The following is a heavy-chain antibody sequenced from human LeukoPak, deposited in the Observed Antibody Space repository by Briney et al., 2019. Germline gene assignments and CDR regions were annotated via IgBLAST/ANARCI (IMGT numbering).Heavy chain of an antibody. Sequence: SETLSLTCAAYGGSFSGYYWSWIRQPPGKGLEWIGEINHLGSTDYNPSLKSRASISVDMSKNQFSLKLTSVTAADTAVYYCVREGIYDSGGHYYGGYFEYWGQGNLVTVSS. CDR1: GGSFSGYY. V-gene: IGHV4-34*01. D-gene: IGHD3-22*01. CDR2: INHLGST. J-gene: IGHJ4*02. CDR3: VREGIYDSGGHYYGGYFEY.